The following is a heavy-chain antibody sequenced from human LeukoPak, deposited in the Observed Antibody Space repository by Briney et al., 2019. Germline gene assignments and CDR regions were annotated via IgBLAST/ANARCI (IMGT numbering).Heavy chain of an antibody. J-gene: IGHJ4*02. D-gene: IGHD6-13*01. CDR2: ISGSGGST. CDR3: AKDDGGRGSWFIVVDSSHFDY. V-gene: IGHV3-23*01. Sequence: GGSLRLSCAASGFTFSSYAMSWVRQAPGKGLEWVSAISGSGGSTYYADSVKGRFTISRDNSKNTLYLQMNSLRAEDTAVYYCAKDDGGRGSWFIVVDSSHFDYWGRGTLVTVSS. CDR1: GFTFSSYA.